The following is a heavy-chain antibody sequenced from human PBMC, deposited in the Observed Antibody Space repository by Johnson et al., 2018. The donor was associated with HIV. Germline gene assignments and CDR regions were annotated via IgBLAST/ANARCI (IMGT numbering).Heavy chain of an antibody. CDR2: IYSGDST. Sequence: VQLVESGGGLIQPGGSLRLSCAASGFTVSSNYMSWVRQAPGKGLEWVSVIYSGDSTYYADSVKGRFTISRDNSKNTLYLQMNSLRAEDTAVYYCARGRGAVAGTAAFAVWGQGTVVTVSS. D-gene: IGHD6-19*01. J-gene: IGHJ3*01. V-gene: IGHV3-53*01. CDR1: GFTVSSNY. CDR3: ARGRGAVAGTAAFAV.